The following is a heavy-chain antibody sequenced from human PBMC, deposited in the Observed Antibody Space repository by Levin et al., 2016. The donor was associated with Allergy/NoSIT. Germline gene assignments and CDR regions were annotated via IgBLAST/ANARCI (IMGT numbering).Heavy chain of an antibody. J-gene: IGHJ5*02. D-gene: IGHD3-3*01. V-gene: IGHV3-30*18. CDR3: AKDNYDFWSGFSTP. CDR2: ISYDGSNK. Sequence: VRQAPGKGLEWVAVISYDGSNKYYADSVKGRFTISRDNSKNTLYLQMNSLRAEDTAVYYCAKDNYDFWSGFSTPWGQGTLVTVSS.